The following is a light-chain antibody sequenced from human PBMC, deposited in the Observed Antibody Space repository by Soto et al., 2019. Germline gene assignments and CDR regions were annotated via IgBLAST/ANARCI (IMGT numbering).Light chain of an antibody. CDR2: EVN. J-gene: IGLJ1*01. Sequence: QSALTQPPSASGPPGQSVAISCTGTSSDVGGYNYVSWYQQHPGKAPKLMIYEVNKRPSGVPDRFSGSKSGNTASLTVSGLQDEDEADYYCSSYAGSSNVFGTGTKLTVL. CDR3: SSYAGSSNV. V-gene: IGLV2-8*01. CDR1: SSDVGGYNY.